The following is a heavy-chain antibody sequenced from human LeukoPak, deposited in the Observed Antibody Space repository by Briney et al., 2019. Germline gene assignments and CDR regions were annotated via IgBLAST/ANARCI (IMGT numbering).Heavy chain of an antibody. CDR2: IYTSRST. CDR1: GGSISSGSYY. Sequence: SETLSLTCTVSGGSISSGSYYWSWIRQPAGKGLEWIGRIYTSRSTNYNPSLKSRVTISVDTSKNQFSLKLSSVTAADTAVYYCASPHYYDSSGSEYWGQGTLVTVSS. V-gene: IGHV4-61*02. D-gene: IGHD3-22*01. J-gene: IGHJ4*02. CDR3: ASPHYYDSSGSEY.